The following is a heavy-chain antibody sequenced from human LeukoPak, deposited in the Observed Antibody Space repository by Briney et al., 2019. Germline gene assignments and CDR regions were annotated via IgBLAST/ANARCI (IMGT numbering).Heavy chain of an antibody. CDR3: ARESHQVTWFDY. D-gene: IGHD2-21*02. V-gene: IGHV4-39*07. Sequence: SETLSLTCAVYGGSFSSYYWGWIRQPPGKGLEWIGSMYYSGSTYYNPSLKSRVTISVDTSKNQFSLKLSSVTAADTAVYYCARESHQVTWFDYWGQGTLVTVSS. J-gene: IGHJ4*02. CDR1: GGSFSSYY. CDR2: MYYSGST.